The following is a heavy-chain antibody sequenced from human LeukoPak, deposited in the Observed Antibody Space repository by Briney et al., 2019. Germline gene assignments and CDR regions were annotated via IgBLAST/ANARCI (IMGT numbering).Heavy chain of an antibody. V-gene: IGHV1-24*01. CDR3: ATGLPAAAAAQT. CDR1: GYTLTELA. D-gene: IGHD6-13*01. J-gene: IGHJ5*02. Sequence: ASVKVSCKVSGYTLTELAVHWVRQAPGKGLEWMANFDPEDGETLYTQKFQGRVTQTEDTSTDTAYFELSSLRSDDTAVYYCATGLPAAAAAQTWGQGTLVTVSS. CDR2: FDPEDGET.